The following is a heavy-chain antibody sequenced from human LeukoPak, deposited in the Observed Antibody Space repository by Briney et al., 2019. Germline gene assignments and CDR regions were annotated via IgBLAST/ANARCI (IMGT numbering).Heavy chain of an antibody. Sequence: PSETLSLTCTVSGASISSYYWSWIRQPPGKGLEWVGYPFYTGSANYSPSLKSRVTISVHASENQFSLKLSSVTAADTAVYYCARAGSGYSLDYWGRGTLVTVSA. CDR1: GASISSYY. CDR3: ARAGSGYSLDY. J-gene: IGHJ4*02. CDR2: PFYTGSA. V-gene: IGHV4-59*01. D-gene: IGHD3-22*01.